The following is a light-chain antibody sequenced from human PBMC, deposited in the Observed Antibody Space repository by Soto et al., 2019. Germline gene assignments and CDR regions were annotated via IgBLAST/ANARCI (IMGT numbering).Light chain of an antibody. J-gene: IGKJ4*01. V-gene: IGKV3-11*01. CDR3: QQRRNWPPLT. CDR2: HAS. CDR1: ESVDSY. Sequence: ETVLTQSPATLSLSPGETATLSCRASESVDSYFAWYQQKPGQAPRLLIYHASNRATGIPARFSGSGSGTDFTLTISSLEPEDSAVYYCQQRRNWPPLTFGGGTRVEI.